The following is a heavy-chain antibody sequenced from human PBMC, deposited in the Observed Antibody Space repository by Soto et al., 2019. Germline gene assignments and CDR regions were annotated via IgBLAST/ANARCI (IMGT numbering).Heavy chain of an antibody. V-gene: IGHV4-31*03. CDR3: ARAPPVVVVVAAMGRAFDI. CDR2: IYYSGST. D-gene: IGHD2-15*01. J-gene: IGHJ3*02. Sequence: QVQLQESGPGLVKPSQTLSLTCTVSGVSISSGGYYWSLIRQHPRKGLEWNGYIYYSGSTYYNPSLKSRVTISGDTSKNQFSLKLSSVTAADTAVYYCARAPPVVVVVAAMGRAFDIWGQGTMVTVSS. CDR1: GVSISSGGYY.